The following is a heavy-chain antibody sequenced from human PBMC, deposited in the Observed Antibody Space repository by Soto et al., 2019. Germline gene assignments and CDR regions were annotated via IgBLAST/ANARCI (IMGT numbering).Heavy chain of an antibody. Sequence: QVQLLESGPGLVKPSETLSLTCSVSLDAISNSYWSWIRQPAGKGLKWIGHIYSSGNDHYKPSLRSRVTISLDTSKNQFSLSLTSVPAADTAIYYCAKGRGFYSANYFDPWGQGTQVTVSS. CDR1: LDAISNSY. V-gene: IGHV4-4*07. J-gene: IGHJ5*02. CDR2: IYSSGND. CDR3: AKGRGFYSANYFDP. D-gene: IGHD3-22*01.